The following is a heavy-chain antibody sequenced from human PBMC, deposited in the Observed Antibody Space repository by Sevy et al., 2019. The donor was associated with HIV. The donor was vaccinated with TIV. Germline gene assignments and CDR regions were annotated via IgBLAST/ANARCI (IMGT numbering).Heavy chain of an antibody. CDR3: AKAMASEGGGAYYFDY. CDR1: GFTFDDHT. Sequence: GGSLRLSCAASGFTFDDHTMHWVRQPPGKGLEWVSLLSWDGGSTYYADSVKGRFTISRDNSKNSLFLQMNSLGAEDTALYYCAKAMASEGGGAYYFDYWGQGTLVTVSS. D-gene: IGHD3-16*01. V-gene: IGHV3-43*01. J-gene: IGHJ4*02. CDR2: LSWDGGST.